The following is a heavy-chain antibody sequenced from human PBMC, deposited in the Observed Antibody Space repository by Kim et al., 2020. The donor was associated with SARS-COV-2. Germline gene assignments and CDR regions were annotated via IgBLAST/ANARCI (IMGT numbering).Heavy chain of an antibody. V-gene: IGHV3-23*01. J-gene: IGHJ4*02. Sequence: YADSVKGRFTISRDNSKNTLYLQMNSLRAEDTAVYYCAKGRKYQLLNFDYWGQGTLVTVSS. D-gene: IGHD2-2*01. CDR3: AKGRKYQLLNFDY.